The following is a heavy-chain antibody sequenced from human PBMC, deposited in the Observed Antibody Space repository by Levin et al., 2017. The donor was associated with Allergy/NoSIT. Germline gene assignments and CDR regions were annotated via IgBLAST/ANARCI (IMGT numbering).Heavy chain of an antibody. J-gene: IGHJ5*02. CDR3: AREFSLDTAMVTDWFDP. CDR1: GGSISSSSYY. Sequence: SETLSLTCTVSGGSISSSSYYWGWIRQPPGKGLEWIGSIYYSGSTYYNPSLKSRVTISVDTSKNQFSLKLSSVTAADTAVYYCAREFSLDTAMVTDWFDPWGQGTLVTVSS. V-gene: IGHV4-39*07. D-gene: IGHD5-18*01. CDR2: IYYSGST.